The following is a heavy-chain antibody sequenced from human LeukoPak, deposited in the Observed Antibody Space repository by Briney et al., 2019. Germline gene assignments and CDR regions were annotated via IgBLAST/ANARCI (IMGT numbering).Heavy chain of an antibody. D-gene: IGHD3-10*01. Sequence: GGSLRLSCAASGFTFSSYAMSWVRQAPGKGLEWVSAISGSGGSTYYADSVKGRFPISRDNSKNTLYLQMNSLRAEDTAVYYCAKDYYYGSGTPPNWFDPWGQGTLVTVSS. CDR1: GFTFSSYA. J-gene: IGHJ5*02. CDR2: ISGSGGST. V-gene: IGHV3-23*01. CDR3: AKDYYYGSGTPPNWFDP.